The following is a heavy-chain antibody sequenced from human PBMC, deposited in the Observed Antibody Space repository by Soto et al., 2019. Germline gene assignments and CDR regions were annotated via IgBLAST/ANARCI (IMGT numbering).Heavy chain of an antibody. CDR3: AQSPPHNGLWSGYWGY. Sequence: SGPTLVKPTQTLTLTCTFSGFSLTTSGLGVGWIRQPPGKALEWLALIYWDGEERYSPSLKSRLTINKDTSKNQVVLTVTNMDPVDTGTYYCAQSPPHNGLWSGYWGYWGQGTQVTVSS. CDR1: GFSLTTSGLG. D-gene: IGHD3-3*01. V-gene: IGHV2-5*02. CDR2: IYWDGEE. J-gene: IGHJ4*02.